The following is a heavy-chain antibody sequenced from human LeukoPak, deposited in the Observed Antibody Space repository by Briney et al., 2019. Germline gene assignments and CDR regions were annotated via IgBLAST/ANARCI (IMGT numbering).Heavy chain of an antibody. J-gene: IGHJ4*02. Sequence: GGSLRLSCAASGFTFSNHWMIWVRQAPGKGLEWVANVKEDGSEKYYVDSVKGRFTISRDNAENSLILQMNSLRAEDTALYYCARERLSCGGDCLDDWGQGTLVTVSS. V-gene: IGHV3-7*01. CDR2: VKEDGSEK. D-gene: IGHD2-21*02. CDR3: ARERLSCGGDCLDD. CDR1: GFTFSNHW.